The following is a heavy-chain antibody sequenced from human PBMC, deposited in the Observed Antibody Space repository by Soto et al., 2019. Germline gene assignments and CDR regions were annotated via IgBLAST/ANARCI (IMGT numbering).Heavy chain of an antibody. J-gene: IGHJ3*02. Sequence: GGSLRLSCAASGFTFDDYAMHWVRQAPGKGLEWVSGISWNSGSIGYADSVKGRFTISRDNAKNSLYLQMNSLRAEDTALYYCAKDKGYCSGGSCHPGAFDIWGQGTMVTVSS. CDR1: GFTFDDYA. D-gene: IGHD2-15*01. CDR3: AKDKGYCSGGSCHPGAFDI. V-gene: IGHV3-9*01. CDR2: ISWNSGSI.